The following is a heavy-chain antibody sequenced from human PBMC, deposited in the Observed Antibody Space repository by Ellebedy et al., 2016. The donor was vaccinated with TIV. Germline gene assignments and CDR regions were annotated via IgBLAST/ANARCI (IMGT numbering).Heavy chain of an antibody. CDR3: ARASAGLDN. V-gene: IGHV3-13*01. Sequence: GESLKISCAASGFTFSSYDMHWVRQATGKGLEWVSAIGSAGDTSYSGSVKGRFTISREKGKKSVYLQMTSLRAEDTAVYYCARASAGLDNWGQGTLITVSS. J-gene: IGHJ4*02. CDR2: IGSAGDT. CDR1: GFTFSSYD. D-gene: IGHD6-13*01.